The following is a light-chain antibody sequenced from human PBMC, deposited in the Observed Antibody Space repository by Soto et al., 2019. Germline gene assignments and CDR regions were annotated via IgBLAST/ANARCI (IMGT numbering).Light chain of an antibody. V-gene: IGKV1-39*01. CDR1: QSINSH. CDR2: AAS. Sequence: DIQMTQSPSSLSASVGDRVTITCRASQSINSHLNWYQQRQGKAPMLLISAASSLQSGVPSRFSGSGSGTDFTLTISSLQPEDFATYYCQQSYSTLFTFGPGTKVDIK. CDR3: QQSYSTLFT. J-gene: IGKJ3*01.